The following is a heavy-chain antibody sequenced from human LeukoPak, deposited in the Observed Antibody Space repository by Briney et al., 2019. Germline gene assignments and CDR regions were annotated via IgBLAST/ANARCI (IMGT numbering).Heavy chain of an antibody. CDR3: ARGDYYYYYYYIDV. Sequence: GGSLRLSCAASGFTFSSYTMNWVRQAPGKGLEWVSSITSSSSYIYYADSVMGRFTISRDNANNSLYLQMNSLRAEDTAVYYCARGDYYYYYYYIDVWGKGTTVTFSS. J-gene: IGHJ6*03. V-gene: IGHV3-21*01. CDR1: GFTFSSYT. D-gene: IGHD2-21*01. CDR2: ITSSSSYI.